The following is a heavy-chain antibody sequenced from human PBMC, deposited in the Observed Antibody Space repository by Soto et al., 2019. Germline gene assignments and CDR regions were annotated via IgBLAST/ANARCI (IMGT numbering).Heavy chain of an antibody. J-gene: IGHJ6*02. Sequence: GGSLRLSCAASGFTFSSYAMSWVRQAPGKGLEWVSAISGSGGSTYYADSVKGRFTISRDNSKNTLYLQMNSLRAEDTAVYYCAKDLSTVTTLENYGMDVWGQGTTVTVSS. V-gene: IGHV3-23*01. CDR3: AKDLSTVTTLENYGMDV. CDR2: ISGSGGST. CDR1: GFTFSSYA. D-gene: IGHD4-4*01.